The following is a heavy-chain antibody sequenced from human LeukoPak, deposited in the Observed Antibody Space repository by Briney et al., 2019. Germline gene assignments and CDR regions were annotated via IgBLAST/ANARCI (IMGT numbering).Heavy chain of an antibody. CDR1: GGSISNYY. J-gene: IGHJ4*02. D-gene: IGHD3-22*01. Sequence: SETLSLTCTVSGGSISNYYWSWIRQPAGKGLEWIGRIYTSGSANYNPSLKSRVTTSVDTSKNQFSLKLSSATAADTAVYYRARGPDGSGYYPFDYWGQGTLVTVSS. CDR3: ARGPDGSGYYPFDY. CDR2: IYTSGSA. V-gene: IGHV4-4*07.